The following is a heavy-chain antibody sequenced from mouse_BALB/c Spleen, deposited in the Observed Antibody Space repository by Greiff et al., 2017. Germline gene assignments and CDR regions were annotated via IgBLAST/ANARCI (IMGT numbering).Heavy chain of an antibody. CDR1: GYSITSDYA. V-gene: IGHV3-2*02. D-gene: IGHD1-1*02. J-gene: IGHJ1*01. Sequence: VQLKESGPGLVKPSQSLSLTCTVTGYSITSDYAWNWIRQFPGNKLEWMGYISYSGSTSYNPSLKSRISITRDTSKNQFFLQLNSVTTEDTATYYCARSLYGHFDVWGAGTTVTVSS. CDR2: ISYSGST. CDR3: ARSLYGHFDV.